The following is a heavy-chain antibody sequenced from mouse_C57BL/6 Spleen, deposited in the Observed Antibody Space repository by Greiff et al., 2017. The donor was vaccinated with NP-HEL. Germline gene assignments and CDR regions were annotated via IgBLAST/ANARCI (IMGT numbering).Heavy chain of an antibody. D-gene: IGHD4-1*01. CDR2: IDPNSGGT. CDR1: GYTFTSYW. V-gene: IGHV1-72*01. J-gene: IGHJ2*01. CDR3: ARERTGDPYYFDY. Sequence: VKLQQPGAELVKPGASVKLSCKASGYTFTSYWMHWVKQRPGRGLEWIGRIDPNSGGTKYNEKFKSKATLTVDKPSSTAYMQLSSLTSEDSAVYYCARERTGDPYYFDYWGQGTTLTVSS.